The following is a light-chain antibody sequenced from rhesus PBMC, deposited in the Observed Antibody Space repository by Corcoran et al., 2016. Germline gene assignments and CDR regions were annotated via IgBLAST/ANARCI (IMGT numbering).Light chain of an antibody. Sequence: DIQMTQSPSSLSAPVGDKVTITCLASQGISSWLAWYQQKPGKDPKLLIYAASSLQRGVPSRFRGSGSGTDYTLTISSMQPDDLATYYCQQTFNTPPTFGQGTKVEIK. J-gene: IGKJ1*01. CDR3: QQTFNTPPT. CDR2: AAS. CDR1: QGISSW. V-gene: IGKV1-18*01.